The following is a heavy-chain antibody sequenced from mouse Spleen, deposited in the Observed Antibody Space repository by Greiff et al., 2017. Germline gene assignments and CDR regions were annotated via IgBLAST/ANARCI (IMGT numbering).Heavy chain of an antibody. V-gene: IGHV5-6-2*01. CDR3: ARQGSSGYYYAMDY. CDR2: INSNGGST. Sequence: EVQLVESGGGLVKPGGSLKLSCAASGFTFSSYAMSWVRQTPEKRLEWVAAINSNGGSTYYPDTVKDRFTISRDNAKNTLYLQMSSLRSEDTALYYCARQGSSGYYYAMDYWGQGTSVTVSS. D-gene: IGHD3-1*01. J-gene: IGHJ4*01. CDR1: GFTFSSYA.